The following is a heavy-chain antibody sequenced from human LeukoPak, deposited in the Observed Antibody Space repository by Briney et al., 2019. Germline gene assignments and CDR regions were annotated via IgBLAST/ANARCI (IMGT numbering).Heavy chain of an antibody. CDR1: GFSFRSYA. CDR3: ARQLVPDY. J-gene: IGHJ4*02. CDR2: ISGSGGST. V-gene: IGHV3-23*01. Sequence: PGGSLRLSCAVSGFSFRSYAMSWVRQAPGKGLEWVSAISGSGGSTYYADSVRGRFTISRDNSKNTIYLQMNSLRVEDTAVYYCARQLVPDYWGQGTLVTVSS. D-gene: IGHD6-6*01.